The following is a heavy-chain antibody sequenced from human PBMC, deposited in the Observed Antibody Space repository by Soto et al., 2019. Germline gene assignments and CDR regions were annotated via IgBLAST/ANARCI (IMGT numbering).Heavy chain of an antibody. CDR1: GFTFSSYG. J-gene: IGHJ4*02. Sequence: QVQLVESGGGVVQPGRSLRLSCAASGFTFSSYGMHWVRQAPGKGLEWVAVISYDGSNKYYADSVKGRFTISRDNSKNTLYLQMNSLRAEDTAAYYCAKDEGIAVAGQIDYWGQGTLVTVSS. D-gene: IGHD6-19*01. CDR2: ISYDGSNK. CDR3: AKDEGIAVAGQIDY. V-gene: IGHV3-30*18.